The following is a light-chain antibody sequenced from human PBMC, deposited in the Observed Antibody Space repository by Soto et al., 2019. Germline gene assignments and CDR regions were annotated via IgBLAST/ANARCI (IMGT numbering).Light chain of an antibody. J-gene: IGLJ1*01. Sequence: QSVLTHPASVSGSPGQSITISCTGTSSDVGGYDYVSWYQQHPGKAPKLMIYEVSNRPSGVSNRFSGSKSGNTASLTISGLQAEHEADYYCSSYTSSSTLYVFGTGTRSPS. CDR3: SSYTSSSTLYV. CDR1: SSDVGGYDY. CDR2: EVS. V-gene: IGLV2-14*01.